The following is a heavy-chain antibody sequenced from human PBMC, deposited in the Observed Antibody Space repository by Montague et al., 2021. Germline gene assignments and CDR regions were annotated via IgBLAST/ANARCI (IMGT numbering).Heavy chain of an antibody. J-gene: IGHJ5*02. CDR3: ARDRGAFDP. Sequence: SETLSLTCSVSGYSISGNHFWGWVRQPPGKGLEWIGRICPSGTTYYNPSLKSRVAISVDTSKNQFSLKLTSVIAADTAVYYCARDRGAFDPWGQGTLVTVSS. D-gene: IGHD1-26*01. V-gene: IGHV4-38-2*02. CDR1: GYSISGNHF. CDR2: ICPSGTT.